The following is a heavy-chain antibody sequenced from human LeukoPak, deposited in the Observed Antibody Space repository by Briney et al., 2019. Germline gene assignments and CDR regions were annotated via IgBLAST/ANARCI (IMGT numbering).Heavy chain of an antibody. CDR3: ARAVGTDGYNLWVY. Sequence: SETLSLTCTVSSGSISSSTYYWGWIRQPPGKGLEWVGTIYYTGSTYYNPSLKSRVTISVDTSKNQFSLKLTSVTAADTAVYYCARAVGTDGYNLWVYWGQGTLVTVSS. CDR1: SGSISSSTYY. V-gene: IGHV4-39*07. D-gene: IGHD5-24*01. J-gene: IGHJ4*02. CDR2: IYYTGST.